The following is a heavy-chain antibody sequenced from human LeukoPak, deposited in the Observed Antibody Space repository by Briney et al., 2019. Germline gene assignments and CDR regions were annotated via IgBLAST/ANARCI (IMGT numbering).Heavy chain of an antibody. D-gene: IGHD6-13*01. J-gene: IGHJ3*02. CDR1: GFTFSDYY. Sequence: GGSLRLSCAASGFTFSDYYMSWIRQAPGKGLEWVSYISSSGSTIYYADSVKGRLTISRDNAKNSLYLQMNSLRAEDTAVYYCARETSRHDAFDIWGQGTMVAVSS. CDR2: ISSSGSTI. V-gene: IGHV3-11*01. CDR3: ARETSRHDAFDI.